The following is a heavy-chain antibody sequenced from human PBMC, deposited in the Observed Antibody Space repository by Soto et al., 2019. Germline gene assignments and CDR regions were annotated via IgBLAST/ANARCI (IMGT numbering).Heavy chain of an antibody. Sequence: PETLSLTCGVYGGSFSGYYWSWIRQPPGKGLEWIGEINHSGSTNYNPSLKSRVTISVDTSKNQFSLKLSSVTAADTAVYYCSLAVAGDFDYWGQGTLVTVSS. V-gene: IGHV4-34*01. CDR1: GGSFSGYY. CDR2: INHSGST. J-gene: IGHJ4*02. D-gene: IGHD6-19*01. CDR3: SLAVAGDFDY.